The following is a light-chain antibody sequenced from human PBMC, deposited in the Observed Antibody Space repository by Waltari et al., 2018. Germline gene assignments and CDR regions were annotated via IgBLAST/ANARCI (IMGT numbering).Light chain of an antibody. Sequence: SYELTQPPSVSVSPGQTASITCSGDKLGDKYACWYQQKPGQSPVVVIYQDSKRPSGIPERFSGSNSGNTATLTISGTQAMDEADYYCQAWDSSTLHYVFGTGTKVTVL. CDR3: QAWDSSTLHYV. CDR1: KLGDKY. CDR2: QDS. V-gene: IGLV3-1*01. J-gene: IGLJ1*01.